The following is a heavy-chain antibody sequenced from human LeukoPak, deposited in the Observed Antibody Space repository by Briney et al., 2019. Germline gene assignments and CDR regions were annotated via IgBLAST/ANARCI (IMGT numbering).Heavy chain of an antibody. CDR2: INHSGST. CDR3: ARAPTYYDILTGYYNRPFDNYYYYMDV. Sequence: SETLSLTCAVYGGSFSGYFWSWIRQPPGKGLEWIGEINHSGSTNYNPSLKSRVTISVDTSKNQFSLKLSSVTAADTAVYYCARAPTYYDILTGYYNRPFDNYYYYMDVWGKGTTVTVSS. CDR1: GGSFSGYF. D-gene: IGHD3-9*01. V-gene: IGHV4-34*01. J-gene: IGHJ6*03.